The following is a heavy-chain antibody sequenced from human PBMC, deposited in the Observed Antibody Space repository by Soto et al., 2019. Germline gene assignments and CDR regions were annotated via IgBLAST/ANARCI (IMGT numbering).Heavy chain of an antibody. Sequence: GGSLRLSCAASGFTFSSYGMHWVRQAPGKGLEWVAVISYDGSNKYYADSVKGRFTISRDNSKNTLYLQMNSLRAEDTAVYYCAKDLNRQYSGYGNAFDIWGQGTMVTVSS. CDR1: GFTFSSYG. V-gene: IGHV3-30*18. CDR3: AKDLNRQYSGYGNAFDI. D-gene: IGHD5-12*01. CDR2: ISYDGSNK. J-gene: IGHJ3*02.